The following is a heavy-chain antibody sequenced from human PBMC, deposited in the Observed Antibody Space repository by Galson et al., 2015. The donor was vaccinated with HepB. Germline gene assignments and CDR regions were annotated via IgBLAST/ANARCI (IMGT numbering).Heavy chain of an antibody. Sequence: SLRLSCAASGFTFSGSAMHWVRQASGKGLEWVGRIRSKANSYATAYAASVKGRFTISRDDSKNTAYLQMNSLKTEDTAVYYCTRPSTRITIFGVVTPDGDAFDTWGQGTMVTVSS. J-gene: IGHJ3*02. CDR2: IRSKANSYAT. CDR3: TRPSTRITIFGVVTPDGDAFDT. CDR1: GFTFSGSA. V-gene: IGHV3-73*01. D-gene: IGHD3-3*01.